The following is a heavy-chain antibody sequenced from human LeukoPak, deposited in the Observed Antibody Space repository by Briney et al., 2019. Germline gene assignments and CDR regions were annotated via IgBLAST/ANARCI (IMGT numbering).Heavy chain of an antibody. J-gene: IGHJ6*03. D-gene: IGHD3-3*01. Sequence: PSETLSRTCAVYGGSFSGYYWSWIRQPPGKGLEWIGEINHSGSTNYNPSLKSRVTISVDTSKNQFSLKLSSVTAADTAVYYCARGSFGVVISDYYYYYMDVWGKGTTVTVSS. CDR3: ARGSFGVVISDYYYYYMDV. CDR1: GGSFSGYY. CDR2: INHSGST. V-gene: IGHV4-34*01.